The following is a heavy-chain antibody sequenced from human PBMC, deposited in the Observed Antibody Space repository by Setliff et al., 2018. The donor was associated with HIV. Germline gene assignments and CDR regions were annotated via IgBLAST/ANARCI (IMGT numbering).Heavy chain of an antibody. D-gene: IGHD2-15*01. V-gene: IGHV3-23*01. CDR1: GFAFDNYC. Sequence: PGGSLRLSCAASGFAFDNYCMTWVRQAPGKGLEWVSAIGGSTGSTYYADSVKGRFTISTDNSKNTLYLQMNSLRAEDTAVYYCAKPLTRRVVAATPTHTEYWGQGTLVTVSS. CDR2: IGGSTGST. CDR3: AKPLTRRVVAATPTHTEY. J-gene: IGHJ4*02.